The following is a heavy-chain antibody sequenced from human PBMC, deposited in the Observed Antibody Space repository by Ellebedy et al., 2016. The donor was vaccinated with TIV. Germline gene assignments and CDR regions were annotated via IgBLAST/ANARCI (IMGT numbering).Heavy chain of an antibody. D-gene: IGHD3-9*01. Sequence: MPSETLSLTCAVFGGSFSDYDWSWIRQPPGKGLEWIGEINRSGRPNYNPSLKSRVPISVDTSNNQFSLNLSSVTAADTAVYYCARARGISRYFDWPTSPPYIWGQGTMVTVPS. CDR1: GGSFSDYD. J-gene: IGHJ3*02. CDR2: INRSGRP. CDR3: ARARGISRYFDWPTSPPYI. V-gene: IGHV4-34*01.